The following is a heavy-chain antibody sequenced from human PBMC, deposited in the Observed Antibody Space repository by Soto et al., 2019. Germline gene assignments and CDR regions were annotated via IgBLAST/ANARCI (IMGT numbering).Heavy chain of an antibody. CDR2: INHSGST. D-gene: IGHD6-19*01. V-gene: IGHV4-34*01. CDR3: ARAVAGDNWFDP. CDR1: GGSFSGYY. J-gene: IGHJ5*02. Sequence: QVQLQQWGAGLLKPSETLSLTCAVYGGSFSGYYWSWIRQPPGKGLEWIGEINHSGSTNYNPSLKGRVTISVDTSKNQFSLKLSSVTAADTAVYYCARAVAGDNWFDPWGQGTLVTVSS.